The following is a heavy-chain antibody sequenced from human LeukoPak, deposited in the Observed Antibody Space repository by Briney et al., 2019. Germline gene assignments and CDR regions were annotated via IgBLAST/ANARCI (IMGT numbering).Heavy chain of an antibody. CDR3: ARLYASAWFPPDAFDI. D-gene: IGHD2-8*01. CDR2: IYYSGST. Sequence: SETLSLTCTVSGGSISSYYWSWIRQPPGKGLEWIGYIYYSGSTNYNPSLKSRVTISVDTSKNKFSLKLSSVTAADTAVYYCARLYASAWFPPDAFDIWGQGTMVTVSS. V-gene: IGHV4-59*08. J-gene: IGHJ3*02. CDR1: GGSISSYY.